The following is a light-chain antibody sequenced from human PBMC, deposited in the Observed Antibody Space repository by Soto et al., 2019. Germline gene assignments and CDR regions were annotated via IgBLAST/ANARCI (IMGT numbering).Light chain of an antibody. CDR3: QQYGSSPLT. CDR2: GAS. Sequence: EIVLTQSPGTLSLSPGERATLSCRASQSVSSSYLVWYQQKPGQAPRLLIYGASSRATGIPDRFSGSGSGTDFTLTISRLEPEDFEVYYCQQYGSSPLTFGGGTKVDI. J-gene: IGKJ4*01. V-gene: IGKV3-20*01. CDR1: QSVSSSY.